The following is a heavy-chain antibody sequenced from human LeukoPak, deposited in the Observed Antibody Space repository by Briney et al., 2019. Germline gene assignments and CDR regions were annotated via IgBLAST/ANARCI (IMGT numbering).Heavy chain of an antibody. D-gene: IGHD3-22*01. CDR2: ISWNSGDI. V-gene: IGHV3-9*01. CDR3: ARDGNYYDSSGYYGGFDP. CDR1: GFTFDNYA. Sequence: QARGSLRLSCAASGFTFDNYAMHWVRQTPGKGLEWVSGISWNSGDIDYADSVKGRFTISRDNAKHSLYLQMNSLRAEDTAVYYCARDGNYYDSSGYYGGFDPWGQGTLVTVSS. J-gene: IGHJ5*02.